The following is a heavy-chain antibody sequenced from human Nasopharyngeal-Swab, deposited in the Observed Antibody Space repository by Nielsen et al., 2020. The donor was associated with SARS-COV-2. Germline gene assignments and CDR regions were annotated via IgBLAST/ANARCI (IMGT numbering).Heavy chain of an antibody. Sequence: SETLSLTCAVYGGSFSGHQWSWDRQPPGTGLEWTGATNHSGGTSSSPSLKSRVTISLDTSKNQFSLRLSSATAADAAVYYCARGGSGVVPSPILGLGPYYYYYYMDVWGKGTTVTVSS. CDR1: GGSFSGHQ. CDR2: TNHSGGT. J-gene: IGHJ6*03. D-gene: IGHD3-16*01. V-gene: IGHV4-34*01. CDR3: ARGGSGVVPSPILGLGPYYYYYYMDV.